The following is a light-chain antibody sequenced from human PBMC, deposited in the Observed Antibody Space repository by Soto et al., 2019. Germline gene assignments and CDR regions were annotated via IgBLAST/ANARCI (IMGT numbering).Light chain of an antibody. CDR2: DVS. CDR3: CSYAGSYGFV. J-gene: IGLJ1*01. V-gene: IGLV2-11*01. Sequence: QSALTQPRSVSGSPGQSVTISCTGTSSDVGGYNDVSWCQQHPGKAPKLMIYDVSKRPSGVPDRFSGSKSGNTASLTISGLQAEDEADYYCCSYAGSYGFVFGTGTKVT. CDR1: SSDVGGYND.